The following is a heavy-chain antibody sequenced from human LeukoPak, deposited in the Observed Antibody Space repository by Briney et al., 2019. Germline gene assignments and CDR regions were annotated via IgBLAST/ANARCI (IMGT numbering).Heavy chain of an antibody. J-gene: IGHJ3*02. CDR3: ARSVEGDAFDI. V-gene: IGHV3-53*01. D-gene: IGHD5/OR15-5a*01. CDR1: GFTVSSNY. CDR2: MYSGGST. Sequence: GGSLRLSCAASGFTVSSNYMSWVRQAPGKGLEWVSVMYSGGSTYYADFVKGRFTISRDNSKNTLYLQMNSLRAEDTAVYYCARSVEGDAFDIWGQGTMVTVSS.